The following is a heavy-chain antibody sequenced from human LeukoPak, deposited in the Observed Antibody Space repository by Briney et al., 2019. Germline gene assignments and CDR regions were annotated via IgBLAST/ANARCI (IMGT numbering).Heavy chain of an antibody. CDR3: AREDHGMDV. CDR1: GFTFSSYG. CDR2: IWYDGSNK. Sequence: PGGSLRLSCAASGFTFSSYGMHWVRQAPGKGLEWVAVIWYDGSNKYYADSVKGRFTITRDNSKNTLYLQMNSLRAEDTAVYYCAREDHGMDVWGQGTTVTVSS. V-gene: IGHV3-33*01. J-gene: IGHJ6*02.